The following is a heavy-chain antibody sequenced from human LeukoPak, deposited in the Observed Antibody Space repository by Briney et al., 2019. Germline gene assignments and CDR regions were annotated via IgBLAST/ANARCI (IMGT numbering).Heavy chain of an antibody. CDR1: GFTFSSYG. D-gene: IGHD3-16*02. Sequence: GGSLRLSCAASGFTFSSYGMHWVRQAPGKGLEWVANIKQDGSEKYYVDSVKGRFTISRDNAKNSLYLQMNSLRAEDTAVYYCAREPSYYFDYWGQGTLVTVSS. J-gene: IGHJ4*02. V-gene: IGHV3-7*01. CDR3: AREPSYYFDY. CDR2: IKQDGSEK.